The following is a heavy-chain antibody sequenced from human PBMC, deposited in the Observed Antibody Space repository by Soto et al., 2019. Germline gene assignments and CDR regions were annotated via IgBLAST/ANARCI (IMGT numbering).Heavy chain of an antibody. CDR2: IIPIFGTA. V-gene: IGHV1-69*06. Sequence: SVKVSCKASGGTFSSYAISWVRQAPGQGLEWMGGIIPIFGTANYAQRFQGRVTITADKSTSTAYMELSSLRSEDTAVYYCARDPYYYDSSGYTHDAFDIWGQGTMVTVSS. CDR1: GGTFSSYA. J-gene: IGHJ3*02. CDR3: ARDPYYYDSSGYTHDAFDI. D-gene: IGHD3-22*01.